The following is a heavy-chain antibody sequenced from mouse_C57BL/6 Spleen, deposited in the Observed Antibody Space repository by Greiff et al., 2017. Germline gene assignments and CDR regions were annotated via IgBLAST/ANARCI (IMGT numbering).Heavy chain of an antibody. V-gene: IGHV1-64*01. D-gene: IGHD1-1*02. CDR1: GYTFTSYG. CDR3: ATLWRY. CDR2: IHPNSGSY. J-gene: IGHJ2*01. Sequence: QVQLQQPGAELVKPGASVKLSCKASGYTFTSYGMNWVKQSPGQGLEWIGMIHPNSGSYNYNEKVKSKATLTVDKDYRTASMQLSSLTSEDSAVYYCATLWRYWGQGTTLTVSS.